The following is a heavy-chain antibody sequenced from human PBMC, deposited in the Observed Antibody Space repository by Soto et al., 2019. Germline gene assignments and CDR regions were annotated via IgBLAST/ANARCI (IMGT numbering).Heavy chain of an antibody. Sequence: ASVKVSCKASDYTFTSYGISWVRQAPGQGLEWMGWISAYNGNTNYAQKLQGRVTMTTDTSTSTAYMELRSLRSDDTAVYYCARLRYCSSTSCFEDLDKEDYYYGMDVWG. J-gene: IGHJ6*02. V-gene: IGHV1-18*01. CDR2: ISAYNGNT. CDR1: DYTFTSYG. CDR3: ARLRYCSSTSCFEDLDKEDYYYGMDV. D-gene: IGHD2-2*01.